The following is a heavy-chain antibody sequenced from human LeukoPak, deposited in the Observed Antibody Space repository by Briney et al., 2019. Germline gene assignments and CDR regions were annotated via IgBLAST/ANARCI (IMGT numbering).Heavy chain of an antibody. D-gene: IGHD6-19*01. CDR1: GFTFSSYE. CDR2: ISSSGSTI. V-gene: IGHV3-48*03. CDR3: ARDRPQQWLVRGQRGYYYYMDV. J-gene: IGHJ6*03. Sequence: GGSLRLSCAASGFTFSSYEMNWVRQAPGKGLEWVSYISSSGSTIYYADSVKGRFTISRDNAKNSLYLQMNSLRAEDTAVYYCARDRPQQWLVRGQRGYYYYMDVWGKGTTVTISS.